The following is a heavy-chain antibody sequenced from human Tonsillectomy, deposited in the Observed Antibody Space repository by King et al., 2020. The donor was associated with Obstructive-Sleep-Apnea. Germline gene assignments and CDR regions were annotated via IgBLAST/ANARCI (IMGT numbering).Heavy chain of an antibody. CDR2: IYYSGST. CDR3: ARESSGYYYGLDY. Sequence: QLQESGPGLVKPSETLSLTCTVSGGSISSYYWSWIRQPPGKGLEWIVYIYYSGSTEYNPSLKSRVTISVDTSKNQFSLKLSSVTAADTAVYYCARESSGYYYGLDYWGQGTLVTVSS. CDR1: GGSISSYY. D-gene: IGHD3-22*01. J-gene: IGHJ4*02. V-gene: IGHV4-59*12.